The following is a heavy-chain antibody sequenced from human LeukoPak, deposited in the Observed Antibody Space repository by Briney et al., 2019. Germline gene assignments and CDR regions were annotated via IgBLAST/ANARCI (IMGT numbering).Heavy chain of an antibody. CDR3: ARDLNYYDSSGIFQH. J-gene: IGHJ1*01. CDR1: GFTFSSYG. Sequence: GGSLRLSCAASGFTFSSYGMHWVRQAPGKGLEWVAVIWYDGSNKYYADSVKGRFTISRDNSKNTLYLRMNSLRAEDTAVYYCARDLNYYDSSGIFQHWGQGTLVTVSS. V-gene: IGHV3-33*01. D-gene: IGHD3-22*01. CDR2: IWYDGSNK.